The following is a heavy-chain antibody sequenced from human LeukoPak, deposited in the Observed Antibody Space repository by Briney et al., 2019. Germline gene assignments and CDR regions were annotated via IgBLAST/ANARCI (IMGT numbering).Heavy chain of an antibody. V-gene: IGHV4-59*01. CDR1: GGSISSYY. CDR3: AREVGGAANDAFDI. D-gene: IGHD2-2*01. CDR2: IYYSGST. Sequence: SETLSLTCTVSGGSISSYYWSWIRQPPGKGLEWIGYIYYSGSTNYNPSLKSRVTISVDTSKNQFSLKLSSVTAADTAVYYCAREVGGAANDAFDIWGQGTMVTVSS. J-gene: IGHJ3*02.